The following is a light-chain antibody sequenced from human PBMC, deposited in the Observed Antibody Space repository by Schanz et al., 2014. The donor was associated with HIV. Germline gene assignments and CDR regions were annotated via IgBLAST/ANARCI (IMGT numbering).Light chain of an antibody. CDR1: SSNIGTGYD. V-gene: IGLV1-40*01. Sequence: QSVLTQPPSVSGAPGQRVTISCTGSSSNIGTGYDVHWYQVLPGIAPKLLIFGYSNRPSGVSNRFSGSKSGNTASLTISGLQAEDEADYYCSSYTSSSTCVFGTGTKLTVL. CDR2: GYS. J-gene: IGLJ1*01. CDR3: SSYTSSSTCV.